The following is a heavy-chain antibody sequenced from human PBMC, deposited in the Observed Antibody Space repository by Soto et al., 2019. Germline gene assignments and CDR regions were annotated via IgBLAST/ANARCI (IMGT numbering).Heavy chain of an antibody. Sequence: PGGSLRLSCAASGFTFSSYSMNWVRQAPGKGLEWVSYISSSSSTIYYADSVKGRFTTSRDNAKNSLYLQMNSLRDEDTAVYYCARNYYDSSGYFLDWLDPWGQGTLVTVSS. CDR1: GFTFSSYS. CDR3: ARNYYDSSGYFLDWLDP. CDR2: ISSSSSTI. V-gene: IGHV3-48*02. D-gene: IGHD3-22*01. J-gene: IGHJ5*02.